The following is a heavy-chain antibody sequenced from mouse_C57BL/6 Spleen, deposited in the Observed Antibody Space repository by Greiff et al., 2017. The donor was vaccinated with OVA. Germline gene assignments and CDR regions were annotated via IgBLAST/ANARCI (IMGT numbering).Heavy chain of an antibody. Sequence: VQLQQSGPELVKPGASVKISCKASGYAFSSSWMNWVKQRPGKGLEWIGRIYPGDGDTNYNGKFKGKATLTADKSSSTAYMQLSSLTSEDSAVYFCARWDYYGSSVDFDYWGQGTTLTVSS. D-gene: IGHD1-1*01. CDR1: GYAFSSSW. CDR3: ARWDYYGSSVDFDY. V-gene: IGHV1-82*01. CDR2: IYPGDGDT. J-gene: IGHJ2*01.